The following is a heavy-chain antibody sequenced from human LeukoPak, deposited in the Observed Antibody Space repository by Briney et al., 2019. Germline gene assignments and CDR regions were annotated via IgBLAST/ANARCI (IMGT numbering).Heavy chain of an antibody. D-gene: IGHD1-1*01. J-gene: IGHJ6*03. V-gene: IGHV3-23*01. Sequence: GGSLRLSCATSGFTFMNYAMSWVRQAPGKGLEWVSGISGSGDSTYYADSVKGRFTISRDNSKNTLYLQMNSLRVEDTAVYYCAKAGLERRFFYYYMDVWGKGTTVTVSS. CDR3: AKAGLERRFFYYYMDV. CDR2: ISGSGDST. CDR1: GFTFMNYA.